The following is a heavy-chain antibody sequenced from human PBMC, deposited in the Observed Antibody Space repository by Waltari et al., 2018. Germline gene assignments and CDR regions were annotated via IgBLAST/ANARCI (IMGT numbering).Heavy chain of an antibody. CDR3: VRDTFD. CDR1: GFTFSTYW. J-gene: IGHJ4*02. V-gene: IGHV3-74*01. CDR2: INPEGSTA. Sequence: EVRLVESGGGLVQPGGSLRLSCAASGFTFSTYWMHWVRQAPGKGLTWVSRINPEGSTATYADSVKGRFAISRDNAKSTLYLQMNSLRAEDTAIYYCVRDTFDWGQGTLVTVSS.